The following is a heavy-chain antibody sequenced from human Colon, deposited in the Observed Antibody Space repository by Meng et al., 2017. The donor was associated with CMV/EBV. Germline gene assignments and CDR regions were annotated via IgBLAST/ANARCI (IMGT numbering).Heavy chain of an antibody. V-gene: IGHV3-7*01. Sequence: GESLKIFCAASGITFSKNWMTWVRQAPGKGLEWVANIMQDGSDKHYVESVKGRFIISRDNAKNSVFLQMNSLRVEATAVYYCATRWRELGGGYLSLWGRGTLVTVSS. CDR1: GITFSKNW. D-gene: IGHD7-27*01. CDR2: IMQDGSDK. CDR3: ATRWRELGGGYLSL. J-gene: IGHJ2*01.